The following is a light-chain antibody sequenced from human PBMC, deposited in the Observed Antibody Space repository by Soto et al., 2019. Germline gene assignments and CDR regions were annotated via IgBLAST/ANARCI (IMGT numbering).Light chain of an antibody. CDR1: QDVTNNY. V-gene: IGKV3-20*01. CDR3: QQCSISPLT. Sequence: EIVLTQSPGTLSLSPGERATLSCRASQDVTNNYLAWYQQKPGLAPRLLIHDASIRATGIPYRFSGSGSGTDFTLTISRLETEDFAVYYCQQCSISPLTFGGGTKVEIK. J-gene: IGKJ4*01. CDR2: DAS.